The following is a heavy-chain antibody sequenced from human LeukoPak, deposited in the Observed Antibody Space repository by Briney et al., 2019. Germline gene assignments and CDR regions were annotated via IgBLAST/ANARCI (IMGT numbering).Heavy chain of an antibody. Sequence: GGSLRLSCAGSGFTFSSYGMSWVRQAPGKGLEWVSGISGSGGSTYYADSVKGRFTISRDNSKNTLYLQMNSLRAEDTAVYYCARVETYYDYVWGSYQTTFDYWGQGTLVTVSS. V-gene: IGHV3-23*01. J-gene: IGHJ4*02. CDR2: ISGSGGST. CDR1: GFTFSSYG. CDR3: ARVETYYDYVWGSYQTTFDY. D-gene: IGHD3-16*02.